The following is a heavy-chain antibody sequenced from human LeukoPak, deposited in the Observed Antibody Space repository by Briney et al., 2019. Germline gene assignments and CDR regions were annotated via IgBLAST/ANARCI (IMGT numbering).Heavy chain of an antibody. CDR3: ARDCDRLEPPDY. V-gene: IGHV1-18*01. CDR1: GYNFLSYG. CDR2: ISTYNGNT. J-gene: IGHJ4*02. Sequence: ASVKVSCKASGYNFLSYGITWVRQAPGQGLEWMGWISTYNGNTNYAQKLQGRVTMTTDTSTSTAYMELRSLRSDDTAVYYCARDCDRLEPPDYWGQGTLVTVSS. D-gene: IGHD1-14*01.